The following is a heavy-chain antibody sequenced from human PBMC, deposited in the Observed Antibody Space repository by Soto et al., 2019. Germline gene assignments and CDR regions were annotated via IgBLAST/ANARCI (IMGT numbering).Heavy chain of an antibody. J-gene: IGHJ4*02. CDR1: GGSISNYY. Sequence: PSETLSLTCTVSGGSISNYYWSWIRQPSGKGLEWIGYIYSAGTVSYNPSLESRVTISVDTSRNQFSLKLSSVTAADTAVYYCARTRSWGLRLFDFWGQGTLVTVSS. CDR3: ARTRSWGLRLFDF. CDR2: IYSAGTV. D-gene: IGHD4-17*01. V-gene: IGHV4-59*01.